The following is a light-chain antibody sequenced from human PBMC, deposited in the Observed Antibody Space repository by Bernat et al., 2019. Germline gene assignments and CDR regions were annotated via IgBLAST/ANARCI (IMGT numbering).Light chain of an antibody. CDR1: SSDVGSYNL. V-gene: IGLV2-23*02. Sequence: QSALTQPASVSGSPGQSITISCTGTSSDVGSYNLVSCYQQHPGKSPKLMIYEVSKRPSGVSNRFSGSKSGNTASLTISGLQAEDEADYYCCSYAGSSTWVFGAGTKLTVL. J-gene: IGLJ3*02. CDR3: CSYAGSSTWV. CDR2: EVS.